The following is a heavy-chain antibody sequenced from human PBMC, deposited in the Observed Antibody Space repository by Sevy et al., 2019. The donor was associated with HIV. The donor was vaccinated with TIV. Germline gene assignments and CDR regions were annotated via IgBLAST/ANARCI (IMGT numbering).Heavy chain of an antibody. CDR3: ARGRAIAAAGTLDY. V-gene: IGHV3-30-3*01. J-gene: IGHJ4*02. Sequence: GGSLRLSCAASGFTFNTYAMHWDRQAPGKGLEWVAVISYDGGSKYYADSVKGRFTISRDNSKNTLYLQMISLRPEDSAIYYCARGRAIAAAGTLDYWGQGTLVTVSS. D-gene: IGHD6-13*01. CDR2: ISYDGGSK. CDR1: GFTFNTYA.